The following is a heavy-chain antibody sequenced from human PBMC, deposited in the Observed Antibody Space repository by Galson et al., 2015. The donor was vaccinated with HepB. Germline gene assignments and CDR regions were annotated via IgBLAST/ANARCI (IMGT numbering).Heavy chain of an antibody. V-gene: IGHV1-69*04. D-gene: IGHD3-22*01. J-gene: IGHJ1*01. CDR2: IIPILGIA. CDR1: GGTFSSYT. Sequence: SVKVSCKASGGTFSSYTISWVRQAPGQGLEWMGRIIPILGIANYAQKFQGRVTITADKSTSTAYMELSSLRSEDTAVYYCARDHPSHDSSGYYPPAEYFQHWGQGTLVTVSS. CDR3: ARDHPSHDSSGYYPPAEYFQH.